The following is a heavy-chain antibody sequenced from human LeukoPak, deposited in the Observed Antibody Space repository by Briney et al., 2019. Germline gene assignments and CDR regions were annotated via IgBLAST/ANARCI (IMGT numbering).Heavy chain of an antibody. V-gene: IGHV1-18*01. J-gene: IGHJ5*02. CDR3: ARERDYGDYPNWFDT. D-gene: IGHD4-17*01. CDR1: GYTFTSYG. CDR2: ISAYNGNT. Sequence: ASVKVSCKASGYTFTSYGISWVRQAPGQGLEWMGWISAYNGNTNYAQKLQGRVTMTTDTSTSTAYMELRSLRSDDTAVYYCARERDYGDYPNWFDTWGQGTLVTVSS.